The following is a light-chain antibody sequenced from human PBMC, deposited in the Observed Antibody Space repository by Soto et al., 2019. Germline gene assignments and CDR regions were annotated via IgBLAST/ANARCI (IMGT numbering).Light chain of an antibody. V-gene: IGKV3-20*01. Sequence: EIVLTQSPATLSLSPGESTTLSCRASQSVGRNFLAWYQQKPGRAPRLLIHGASYRATGVPDRFSGSGSETDFTLTISRLEPEDVAVYYCQQYAASPLTFGGGTKVEIK. CDR3: QQYAASPLT. J-gene: IGKJ4*01. CDR1: QSVGRNF. CDR2: GAS.